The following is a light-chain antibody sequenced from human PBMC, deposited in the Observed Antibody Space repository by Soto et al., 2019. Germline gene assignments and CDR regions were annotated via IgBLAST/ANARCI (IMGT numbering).Light chain of an antibody. Sequence: ETVLTQSPATLSLSPGESATLSCRASQSVSTYLAWYQQKPGQAPRLLIYDASNRVTGIPARFSGSGSGTEFTLTISSLEPEDFAVYYCQQSGSSPPTFGQGTKVDIK. J-gene: IGKJ1*01. CDR3: QQSGSSPPT. V-gene: IGKV3-11*01. CDR1: QSVSTY. CDR2: DAS.